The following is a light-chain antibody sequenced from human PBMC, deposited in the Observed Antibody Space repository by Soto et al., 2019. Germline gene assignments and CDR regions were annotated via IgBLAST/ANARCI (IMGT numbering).Light chain of an antibody. V-gene: IGLV1-51*01. CDR2: DND. CDR1: RSNIGNNY. Sequence: QSVLTQPPSVSAAPGQKVTVSCSGSRSNIGNNYVSWYQHLPGTAPKLLIYDNDKRPSGIPDRFSASKSGTLATLGITGLQTGDEADCYCEAWDSSLSAGVFGGGTQLTVL. CDR3: EAWDSSLSAGV. J-gene: IGLJ3*02.